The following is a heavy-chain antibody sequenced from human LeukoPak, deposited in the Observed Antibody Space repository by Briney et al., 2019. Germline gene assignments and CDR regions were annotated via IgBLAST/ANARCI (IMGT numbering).Heavy chain of an antibody. CDR2: ISYDGSNK. J-gene: IGHJ4*02. V-gene: IGHV3-30-3*01. CDR3: ARDGGYGAPRPHLDY. D-gene: IGHD5-12*01. CDR1: GFTFSSYA. Sequence: PGRSLRLSCAASGFTFSSYAMHWVRQAPGKGLEWVAVISYDGSNKYYADSVKGRFTISRDNSKNTLYLQMNSLRAADTAVYYCARDGGYGAPRPHLDYWGQGTLVTVSS.